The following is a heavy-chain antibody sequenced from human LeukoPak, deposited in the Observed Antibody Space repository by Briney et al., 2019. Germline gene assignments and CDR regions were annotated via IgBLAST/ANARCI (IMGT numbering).Heavy chain of an antibody. J-gene: IGHJ6*03. Sequence: PGESLRLSCAASGFTFSSYEMNWVRQAPGKGLEWVSYISSSGSTIYYADSVKGRFTISRDNAKNSLYLQMNSLRAEDTAVYYCARLDYYYYCMDVWGKGTTVTVSS. D-gene: IGHD6-6*01. V-gene: IGHV3-48*03. CDR3: ARLDYYYYCMDV. CDR1: GFTFSSYE. CDR2: ISSSGSTI.